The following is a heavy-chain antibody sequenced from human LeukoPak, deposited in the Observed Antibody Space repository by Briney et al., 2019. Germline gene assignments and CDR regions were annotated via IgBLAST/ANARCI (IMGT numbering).Heavy chain of an antibody. Sequence: GASVKVSCKASGYTFTSYYMHWVRQAPGQGLEWMGIINPSGGSTSYAQKFQGRVTMTRDMSTSTAYMELSSLRSEDTAVYYCARASGRFGESNPKPVYYYYYYMDVWGKGTTVTVSS. CDR3: ARASGRFGESNPKPVYYYYYYMDV. V-gene: IGHV1-46*01. D-gene: IGHD3-10*01. J-gene: IGHJ6*03. CDR2: INPSGGST. CDR1: GYTFTSYY.